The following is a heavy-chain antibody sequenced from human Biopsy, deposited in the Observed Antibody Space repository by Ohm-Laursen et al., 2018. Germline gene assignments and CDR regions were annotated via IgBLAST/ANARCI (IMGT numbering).Heavy chain of an antibody. J-gene: IGHJ3*02. Sequence: SLRLSCAASGFGMYAMHWVRQPPGKGLEWLAVIAYDGSNKYYAESVKGRFTISRDRSRDTVHLQMNSPRYEDTALYYCAKDGGQWLGGAFDIWGHGTMVSVSS. V-gene: IGHV3-30*18. D-gene: IGHD6-19*01. CDR3: AKDGGQWLGGAFDI. CDR1: GFGMYA. CDR2: IAYDGSNK.